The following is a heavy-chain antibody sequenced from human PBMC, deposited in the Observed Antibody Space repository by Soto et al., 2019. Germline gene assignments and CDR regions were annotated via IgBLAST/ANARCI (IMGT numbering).Heavy chain of an antibody. CDR2: INPSGGST. D-gene: IGHD6-13*01. CDR3: ARNLAAGDY. V-gene: IGHV1-46*01. CDR1: GCTFTSFY. Sequence: QVQLVQSGAEVKKPGASVKVSCKASGCTFTSFYIHWVRQAPGQGLEWMGIINPSGGSTNYAQKFQGRVIVTRDTSTSTVYMELSSLKSEDTAVYYCARNLAAGDYWGQGTLVTVSS. J-gene: IGHJ4*02.